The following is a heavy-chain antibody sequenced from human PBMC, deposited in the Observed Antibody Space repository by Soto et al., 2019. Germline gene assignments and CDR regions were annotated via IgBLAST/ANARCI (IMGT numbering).Heavy chain of an antibody. D-gene: IGHD3-10*01. J-gene: IGHJ6*02. Sequence: PSETLSLTCTVSGGSISSYYWSWIRQPPGKGLEWIGYIYYSGSTYYNPSLKSRVTISVDTSKNQFSLKLSSVTAADTAVYYCARAVWSITMVRGVIPPVGMDVWGQGTTVTVSS. CDR1: GGSISSYY. V-gene: IGHV4-59*12. CDR3: ARAVWSITMVRGVIPPVGMDV. CDR2: IYYSGST.